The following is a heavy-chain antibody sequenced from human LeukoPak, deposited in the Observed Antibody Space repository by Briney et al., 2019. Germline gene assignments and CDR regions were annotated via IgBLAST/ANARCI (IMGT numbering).Heavy chain of an antibody. Sequence: GGSLRLSCAASGFTFSSYSVNWVRQAPGKGLEWVSYISSSSSPIYYADSVKGRFTISRDNAKNSLYLQMNSLRAEDTAVYYCARDNRGFDYWGQGTLVTVSS. V-gene: IGHV3-48*04. J-gene: IGHJ4*02. CDR3: ARDNRGFDY. D-gene: IGHD1-14*01. CDR2: ISSSSSPI. CDR1: GFTFSSYS.